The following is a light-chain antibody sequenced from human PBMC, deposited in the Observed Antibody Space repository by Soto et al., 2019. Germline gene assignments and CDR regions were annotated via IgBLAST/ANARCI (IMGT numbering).Light chain of an antibody. CDR2: SDN. J-gene: IGLJ3*02. Sequence: QSVLTQPPSASGTPGQRVTISCSGSSSNIGSNTGNWYQQLPGTAPKLLIYSDNQRPSGVPDRFSGSKSGTSASLAISGLQSEDEADYYCAPWDDSLNGWVFGGGTKLTVL. CDR3: APWDDSLNGWV. V-gene: IGLV1-44*01. CDR1: SSNIGSNT.